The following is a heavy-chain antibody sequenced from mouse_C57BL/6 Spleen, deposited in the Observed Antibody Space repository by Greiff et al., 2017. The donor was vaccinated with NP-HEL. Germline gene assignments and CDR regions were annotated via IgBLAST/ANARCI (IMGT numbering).Heavy chain of an antibody. CDR2: IYPSDSET. CDR3: ARGGLGGYYDY. CDR1: GYTFTSYW. Sequence: QVQLQQPGAELVRPGSSVKLSCKASGYTFTSYWMDWVKQRPGQGLEWIGNIYPSDSETHYNQKFKVKATLTVDKSSSTAYMQLSSLTSEDSAVYYCARGGLGGYYDYWGQGTTLTVSS. D-gene: IGHD2-3*01. J-gene: IGHJ2*01. V-gene: IGHV1-61*01.